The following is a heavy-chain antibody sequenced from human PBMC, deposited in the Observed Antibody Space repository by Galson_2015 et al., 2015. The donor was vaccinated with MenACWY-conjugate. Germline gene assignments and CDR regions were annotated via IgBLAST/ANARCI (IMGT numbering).Heavy chain of an antibody. Sequence: QSGAEVKKPGESLPISCKGTGYSFTNYWIGWVRRMPGKGLQWMGLIDPVNSNVRYSPSFQGQVTISADESISTAYLQWSSLKASDTAMYYCARHPPGGRGMDVWGRGTTVTVSS. CDR3: ARHPPGGRGMDV. D-gene: IGHD1-26*01. J-gene: IGHJ6*02. CDR2: IDPVNSNV. CDR1: GYSFTNYW. V-gene: IGHV5-51*01.